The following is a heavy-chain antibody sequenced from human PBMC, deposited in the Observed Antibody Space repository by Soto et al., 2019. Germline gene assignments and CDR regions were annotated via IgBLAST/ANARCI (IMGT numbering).Heavy chain of an antibody. Sequence: ESGPTLVNPTQTLTLTCTFSGFSLSTSGMRVSWIRQPPGKALEWLARIDWDDDKFYSASLQTRLTISKDTSKNQVVLTMINMDPVDTATYYCARHTTMVLYDYWGQGTLVTVSS. V-gene: IGHV2-70*04. D-gene: IGHD5-18*01. CDR3: ARHTTMVLYDY. CDR2: IDWDDDK. J-gene: IGHJ4*02. CDR1: GFSLSTSGMR.